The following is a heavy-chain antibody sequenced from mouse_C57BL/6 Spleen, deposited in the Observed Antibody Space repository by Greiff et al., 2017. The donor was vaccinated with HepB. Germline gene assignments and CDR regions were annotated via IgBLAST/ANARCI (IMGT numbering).Heavy chain of an antibody. CDR3: ARSFWEGAY. D-gene: IGHD4-1*01. CDR1: GYAFSSSW. J-gene: IGHJ3*01. V-gene: IGHV1-82*01. CDR2: IYPGDGDT. Sequence: VQLQESGPELVKPGASVKISCKASGYAFSSSWMNWVKQRPGKGLEWIGRIYPGDGDTNYNGKFKGKATLTADKSSSTAYMQLSSLTSEDSAVYFCARSFWEGAYWGQGTLVTVSA.